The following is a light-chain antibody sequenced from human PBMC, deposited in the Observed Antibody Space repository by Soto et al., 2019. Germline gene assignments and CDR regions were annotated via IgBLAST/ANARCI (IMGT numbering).Light chain of an antibody. Sequence: QSALTQPASVSGSLGQSITISCTGTSSDVGGYDYVSWYRQHPGKVPKLIIYEVNKRPSGVSNRFSGSKSANTASLTISGLQADDEADYYCSSFTSSSTQVFGGWTQLTVL. CDR3: SSFTSSSTQV. V-gene: IGLV2-14*01. CDR2: EVN. CDR1: SSDVGGYDY. J-gene: IGLJ3*02.